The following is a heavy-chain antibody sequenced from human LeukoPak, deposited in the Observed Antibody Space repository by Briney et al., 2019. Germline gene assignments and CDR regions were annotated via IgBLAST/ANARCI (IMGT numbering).Heavy chain of an antibody. J-gene: IGHJ4*02. Sequence: GGPLRLSRAASGFTLRYYYMIWLRQAAPKGLEGVAYMRSSRCDTIYADSVKGRFNIFRDNAKNSLYPQMNILRPEHTAVLYCARDGSLYSGSYPDYWGQGTLVTVSS. CDR2: MRSSRCDT. D-gene: IGHD1-26*01. CDR3: ARDGSLYSGSYPDY. V-gene: IGHV3-11*05. CDR1: GFTLRYYY.